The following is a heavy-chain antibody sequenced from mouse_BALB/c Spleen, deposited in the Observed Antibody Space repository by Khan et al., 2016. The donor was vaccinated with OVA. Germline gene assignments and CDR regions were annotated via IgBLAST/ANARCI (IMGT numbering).Heavy chain of an antibody. CDR1: GFSLTTYG. Sequence: QVQLKESGPGLVQPSQSLSITCTVSGFSLTTYGVHWVRQSPGKGLEWLGVIWSGGTTDYSAAFISRLSITKDNSKSQVFFKMNSLQANDTAIYYCARNYDDDEGLAYWGQGTLVTVSA. J-gene: IGHJ3*01. CDR2: IWSGGTT. CDR3: ARNYDDDEGLAY. V-gene: IGHV2-2*02. D-gene: IGHD2-4*01.